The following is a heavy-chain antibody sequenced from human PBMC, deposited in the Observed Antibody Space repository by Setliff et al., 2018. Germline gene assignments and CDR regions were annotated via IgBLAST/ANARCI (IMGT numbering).Heavy chain of an antibody. D-gene: IGHD3-3*01. J-gene: IGHJ4*02. CDR2: INDSGTT. CDR1: GGSFSNYY. V-gene: IGHV4-34*01. CDR3: RYWSGYYNNDY. Sequence: PSETLSLTCTVYGGSFSNYYWGWIRQSPGKGLEWIGEINDSGTTNYSPSLKSRVTISLDASTNQFSLKLRSVSVADTAVYYCRYWSGYYNNDYWGQGTLVTVSS.